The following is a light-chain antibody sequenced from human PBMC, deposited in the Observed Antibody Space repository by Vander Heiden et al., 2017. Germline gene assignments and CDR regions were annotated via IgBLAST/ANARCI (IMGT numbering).Light chain of an antibody. V-gene: IGKV3-11*01. CDR2: DAS. J-gene: IGKJ4*01. CDR3: QQRSKWPPFT. Sequence: EIVLTQSPATLSLSPRERAPLSCRASQSVSSYVAWYQQKPGQAPRLLIYDASNRATGSPARFSGSGSGTDCTLTISSLEPEDFAVYYCQQRSKWPPFTFGGGTKVEIK. CDR1: QSVSSY.